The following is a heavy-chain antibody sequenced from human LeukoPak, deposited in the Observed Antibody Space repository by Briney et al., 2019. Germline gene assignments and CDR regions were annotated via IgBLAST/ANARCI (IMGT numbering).Heavy chain of an antibody. V-gene: IGHV3-74*01. Sequence: GGSLRLSCAAPGFSFTLYWMHWVCHVLGGGAVWVSRINHDGSDTIYADYVRGRFTISRDDAKNTLYLQMNNLRAEDTAVYYCVRGGPSTWSWGQGTLVTVSS. J-gene: IGHJ5*02. CDR1: GFSFTLYW. CDR3: VRGGPSTWS. CDR2: INHDGSDT. D-gene: IGHD2-15*01.